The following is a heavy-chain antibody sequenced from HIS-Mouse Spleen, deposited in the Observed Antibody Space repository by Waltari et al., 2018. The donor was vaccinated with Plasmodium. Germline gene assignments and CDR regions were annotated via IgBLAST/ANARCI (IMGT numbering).Heavy chain of an antibody. CDR1: GGSISTSSYY. CDR3: ARVPYYYDSSGYGMGWFDP. Sequence: QLQLQEPGPGLVTPSETLSLTCTVSGGSISTSSYYWGWIRPPPGKGLEWIGSIYYSGSTYYNPSLKSRVTISVDTSKNQFSLKLSSVTAADTAVYYCARVPYYYDSSGYGMGWFDPWGQGTLVTVSS. CDR2: IYYSGST. V-gene: IGHV4-39*07. J-gene: IGHJ5*02. D-gene: IGHD3-22*01.